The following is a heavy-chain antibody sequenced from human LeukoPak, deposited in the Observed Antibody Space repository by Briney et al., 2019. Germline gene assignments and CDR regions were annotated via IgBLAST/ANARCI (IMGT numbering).Heavy chain of an antibody. CDR3: ATGRGTPLGF. V-gene: IGHV3-74*01. CDR1: GFTFSSYW. J-gene: IGHJ4*02. Sequence: GGSLRLSCAASGFTFSSYWMHWVRQAPGKGLVWVSRINTDGSSTNYADSVKGRFTVSRVNAKNTLYLQMNSLRAEDTAVYYCATGRGTPLGFWGQGALVTVSS. D-gene: IGHD1-26*01. CDR2: INTDGSST.